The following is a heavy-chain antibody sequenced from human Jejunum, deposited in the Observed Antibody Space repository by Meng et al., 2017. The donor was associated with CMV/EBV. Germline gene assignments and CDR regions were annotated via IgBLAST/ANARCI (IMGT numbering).Heavy chain of an antibody. CDR2: IYYIGSP. Sequence: IISSGYYWGWIRQTPGKGLAGKGLEWIGSIYYIGSPNYNPSLESRVTISIDTSKNQFSLRLTSVTAADTAVYYCARNLYSYGSNWFDPWGQGTLVTVSS. CDR1: IISSGYY. CDR3: ARNLYSYGSNWFDP. J-gene: IGHJ5*02. D-gene: IGHD3-16*01. V-gene: IGHV4-39*01.